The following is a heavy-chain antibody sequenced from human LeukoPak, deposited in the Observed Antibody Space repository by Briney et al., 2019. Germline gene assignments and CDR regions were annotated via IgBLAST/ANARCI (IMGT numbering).Heavy chain of an antibody. D-gene: IGHD6-13*01. CDR2: ISGSGGST. J-gene: IGHJ3*02. CDR1: GFTFSSYA. Sequence: PGGSLRLSCAASGFTFSSYAMSWVRQAPGKGLEWVSAISGSGGSTYYADSVKGRFTISRDNSKNTLYLQMNSLRAEDTAVYYCAKDSGSSSRYSWGLDRVDAFDIWGQGTMVTVSS. CDR3: AKDSGSSSRYSWGLDRVDAFDI. V-gene: IGHV3-23*01.